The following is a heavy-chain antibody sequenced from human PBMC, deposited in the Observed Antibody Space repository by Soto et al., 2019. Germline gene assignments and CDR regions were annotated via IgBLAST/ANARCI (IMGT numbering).Heavy chain of an antibody. D-gene: IGHD6-13*01. CDR2: IYYSGST. CDR3: AREGRIAAAGLALDAFDI. Sequence: NPSETLSLTCTVSGGSISSYYWSWIRQPPGKGLEWIGYIYYSGSTNYNPSLKSRVTISVDTSKNQFSLKLSSVTAADTAVYYCAREGRIAAAGLALDAFDIWGQGTMVTVSS. J-gene: IGHJ3*02. V-gene: IGHV4-59*01. CDR1: GGSISSYY.